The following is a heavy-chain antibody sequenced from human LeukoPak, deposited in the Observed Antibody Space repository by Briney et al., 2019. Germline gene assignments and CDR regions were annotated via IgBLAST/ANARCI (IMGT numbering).Heavy chain of an antibody. CDR2: IYYSGST. Sequence: SETLSLTCTVSGGSISSYYWGWIRQPPGKGLEWIGYIYYSGSTNYNPSLKSRVTISVDTSKNQFSLKLSSVTAADTAVYYCAREGKGDYAGYFDYWGQGTLVTVSS. J-gene: IGHJ4*02. D-gene: IGHD4-23*01. V-gene: IGHV4-59*01. CDR1: GGSISSYY. CDR3: AREGKGDYAGYFDY.